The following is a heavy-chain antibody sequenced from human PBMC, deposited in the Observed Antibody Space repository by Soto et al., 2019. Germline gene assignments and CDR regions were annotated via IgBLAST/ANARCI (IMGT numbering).Heavy chain of an antibody. CDR3: ARDIVVVPADTYSYYGMDV. V-gene: IGHV1-69*01. CDR2: IIPIFGTA. CDR1: GGTFSSYA. Sequence: QVQLVQSGAEVKKPGSSVKVSCKASGGTFSSYAISWVRQAPGQGLEWMGGIIPIFGTANYAQKFQGRVTITADESTSTAYMELSSLRSEDTAVYYCARDIVVVPADTYSYYGMDVWGQGTTVTVSS. J-gene: IGHJ6*02. D-gene: IGHD2-2*01.